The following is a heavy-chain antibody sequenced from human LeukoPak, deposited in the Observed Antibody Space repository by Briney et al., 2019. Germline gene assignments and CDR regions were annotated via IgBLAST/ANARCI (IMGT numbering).Heavy chain of an antibody. Sequence: GGSLRLSCAASGFTFSSYAMSWVRQAPGKGLEWVSAISGSGGSTYYADSVKGRFTISRDNSKNTLYLQMNSLRAEDTAVYYCAKVIAVAGTGYYYYGMDVWGKGTTVTVSS. D-gene: IGHD6-19*01. CDR3: AKVIAVAGTGYYYYGMDV. V-gene: IGHV3-23*01. J-gene: IGHJ6*04. CDR1: GFTFSSYA. CDR2: ISGSGGST.